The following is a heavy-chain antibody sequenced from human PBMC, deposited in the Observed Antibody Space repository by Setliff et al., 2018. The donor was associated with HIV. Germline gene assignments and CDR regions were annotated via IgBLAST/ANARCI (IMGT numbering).Heavy chain of an antibody. CDR3: ARRFLTTVVTLGFDI. CDR2: IYYSGHT. J-gene: IGHJ3*02. CDR1: GASINSSHFY. D-gene: IGHD4-17*01. V-gene: IGHV4-39*01. Sequence: SETLSLTCTVSGASINSSHFYWGWIRQPPGKGLEWIGSIYYSGHTYYNSSLKSRVTISVDTSKNQFSLKLTSVTAADPAVYYCARRFLTTVVTLGFDIWGQGTMVTVSS.